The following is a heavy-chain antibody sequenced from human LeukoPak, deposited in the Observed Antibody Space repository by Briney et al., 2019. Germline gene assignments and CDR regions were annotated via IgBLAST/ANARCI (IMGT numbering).Heavy chain of an antibody. CDR1: GGSISSYY. CDR2: IYTSGST. V-gene: IGHV4-4*07. CDR3: ARDAQYYDFWSGYRRGYYFDY. Sequence: SATLSLTCTVSGGSISSYYWSWIRQPAGKGLEWIGRIYTSGSTNYNPSLKSRVTMSVDTSKNQFSLKLSSVTAADTAVYYCARDAQYYDFWSGYRRGYYFDYWGQGTLVTVSS. D-gene: IGHD3-3*01. J-gene: IGHJ4*02.